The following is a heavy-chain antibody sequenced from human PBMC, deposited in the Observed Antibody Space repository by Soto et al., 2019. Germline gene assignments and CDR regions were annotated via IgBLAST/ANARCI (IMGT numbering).Heavy chain of an antibody. J-gene: IGHJ4*02. CDR1: DGSLSNFY. V-gene: IGHV4-59*01. D-gene: IGHD3-10*01. Sequence: QVHLRESGPGLVKPSETLSLSCTVSDGSLSNFYWSWIRQPPGKGLEWFGYIASSGNTNYNHSIKSRVSIAVATAKTPFSLNLTSVTAEDTGVYYCARATMVRTRSYFDTWGQGTTVPVSS. CDR3: ARATMVRTRSYFDT. CDR2: IASSGNT.